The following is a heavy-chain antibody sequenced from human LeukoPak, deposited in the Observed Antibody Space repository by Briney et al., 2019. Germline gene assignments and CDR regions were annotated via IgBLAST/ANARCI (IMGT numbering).Heavy chain of an antibody. CDR1: GFTFSSYW. CDR3: ARDHRYCSGGSCYPRHNWFDP. Sequence: GGSLRLSCAASGFTFSSYWMSWVRQAPGKGLEWVANIKQDGSEKYYVDSVKGRFTISRDNAKNSLYLQMNSLRAEDTAVYYCARDHRYCSGGSCYPRHNWFDPWGQGTLVTVSS. J-gene: IGHJ5*02. CDR2: IKQDGSEK. V-gene: IGHV3-7*01. D-gene: IGHD2-15*01.